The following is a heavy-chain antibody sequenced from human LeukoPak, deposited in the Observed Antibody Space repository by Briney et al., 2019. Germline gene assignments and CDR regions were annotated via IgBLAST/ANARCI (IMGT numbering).Heavy chain of an antibody. J-gene: IGHJ4*02. V-gene: IGHV4-31*03. CDR3: ARSVVGGGYDSPVDF. D-gene: IGHD5-12*01. Sequence: SQTLSLTCTVSGGSICSGGYYWRWLPQHPGRGLVGSMYIYCSESNHYNPTRKSRVTISVNTSKNQFQLNLSSVAAADSAVYYCARSVVGGGYDSPVDFWGRGKGVTVSS. CDR2: IYCSESN. CDR1: GGSICSGGYY.